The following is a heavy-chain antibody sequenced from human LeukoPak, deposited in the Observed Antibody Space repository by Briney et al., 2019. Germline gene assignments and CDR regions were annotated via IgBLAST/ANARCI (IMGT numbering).Heavy chain of an antibody. V-gene: IGHV4-31*03. D-gene: IGHD5-18*01. CDR1: GGSISRGAYY. CDR2: IYYSGST. CDR3: ARGVDTAMVLNYWYFDL. J-gene: IGHJ2*01. Sequence: PSETLSLTCTVSGGSISRGAYYWSWIRQHPGKGLEWIGYIYYSGSTYYNPSLKSRVTISVDTSKNQFSLKLSSVTAADTAVYYCARGVDTAMVLNYWYFDLWGRGTLVTVSS.